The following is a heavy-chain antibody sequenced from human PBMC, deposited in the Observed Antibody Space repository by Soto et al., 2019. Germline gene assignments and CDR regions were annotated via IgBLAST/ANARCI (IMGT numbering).Heavy chain of an antibody. CDR1: GFTFSSYG. Sequence: PGGSLRLSCAASGFTFSSYGMHWVRQAPGKGLEWVAVISYDGSNKYYADSVKGRFTISRDNSKNTLYLQMNSLRAEGTAVYYCAKDQFGTVTLLGLDYWGQGTLVTVSS. CDR2: ISYDGSNK. J-gene: IGHJ4*02. CDR3: AKDQFGTVTLLGLDY. V-gene: IGHV3-30*18. D-gene: IGHD4-17*01.